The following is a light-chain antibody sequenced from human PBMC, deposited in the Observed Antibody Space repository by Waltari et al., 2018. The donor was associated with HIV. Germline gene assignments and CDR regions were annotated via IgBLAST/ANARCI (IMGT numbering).Light chain of an antibody. CDR1: NSNTRAPSQ. CDR3: QSYDIRLSGLWV. V-gene: IGLV1-40*01. CDR2: GGS. Sequence: SVLTQPTSVSGAPGPSVTTTCTGNNSNTRAPSQLHCYRQSPGTAPKRVIYGGSSRPSGVPDRFSGSRSGDSVSLDITGLRAEDEGDYYCQSYDIRLSGLWVFGGGTKLTVL. J-gene: IGLJ3*02.